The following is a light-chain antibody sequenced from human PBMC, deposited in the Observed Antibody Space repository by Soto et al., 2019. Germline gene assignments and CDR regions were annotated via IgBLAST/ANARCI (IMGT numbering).Light chain of an antibody. Sequence: EIVLTQSPATLSVSQGVRATLSCRASESVSNNLAWYQQKPGQAPRLLIFGASARATGIPARVSGSGSGTEFTLTISSLQSEDFAVYYCQQYNKWPLTFGGGTKVEIK. J-gene: IGKJ4*02. CDR2: GAS. V-gene: IGKV3-15*01. CDR3: QQYNKWPLT. CDR1: ESVSNN.